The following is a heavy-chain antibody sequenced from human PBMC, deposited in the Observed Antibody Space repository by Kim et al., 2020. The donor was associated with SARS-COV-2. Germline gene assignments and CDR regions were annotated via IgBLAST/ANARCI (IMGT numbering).Heavy chain of an antibody. J-gene: IGHJ5*02. CDR2: ISHSGNT. CDR1: GGSISSSNW. V-gene: IGHV4-4*02. CDR3: ARGVSSAWTLRDWFDP. D-gene: IGHD6-25*01. Sequence: SETLSPTCAVSGGSISSSNWWSWVRQPPGKGLEWIGEISHSGNTEYNPSLKSRVTISVDKSKNQFSLKMTSLTAADTAVYYCARGVSSAWTLRDWFDPWGQGTLVTVSS.